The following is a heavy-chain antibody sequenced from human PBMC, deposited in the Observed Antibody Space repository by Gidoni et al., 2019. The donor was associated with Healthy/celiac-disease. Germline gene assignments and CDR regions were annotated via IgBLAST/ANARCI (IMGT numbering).Heavy chain of an antibody. Sequence: QVQLVASGGGVVQPGRSLFLSCAASGFTFRRSGMHWVRQAPGKGLEWVAVRWYDGSKKYYADAVKGRFTISRDNTKNTLYLQRNSLRAEDTAVYYCASNRAATRGMYYFDYWGQGTLVTVSS. D-gene: IGHD2-15*01. CDR3: ASNRAATRGMYYFDY. J-gene: IGHJ4*02. CDR1: GFTFRRSG. V-gene: IGHV3-33*01. CDR2: RWYDGSKK.